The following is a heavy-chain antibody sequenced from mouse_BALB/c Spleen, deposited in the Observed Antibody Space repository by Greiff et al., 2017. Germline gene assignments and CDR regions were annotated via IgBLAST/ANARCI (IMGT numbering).Heavy chain of an antibody. CDR1: GYTFTSYV. J-gene: IGHJ4*01. Sequence: SGPELVKPGASVKMSCKASGYTFTSYVMHWVKQKPGQGLEWIGYINPYNDGTKYNEKFKGKATLTSDKSSSTAYMELSSLTSEDSAVYYCARGYGKPYYAMDYWGQGTSVTVSS. CDR2: INPYNDGT. V-gene: IGHV1-14*01. D-gene: IGHD2-10*02. CDR3: ARGYGKPYYAMDY.